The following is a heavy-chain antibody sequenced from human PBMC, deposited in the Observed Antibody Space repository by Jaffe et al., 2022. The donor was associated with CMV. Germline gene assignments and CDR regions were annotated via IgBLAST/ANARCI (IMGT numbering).Heavy chain of an antibody. CDR2: ISGSGGST. CDR3: AKDSGPPPLSGGSCCSGYYGMDV. Sequence: EVQLLESGGGLVQPGGSLRLSCAASGFTFSSYAMSWVRQAPGKGLEWVSAISGSGGSTYYADSVKGRFTISRDNSKNTLYLQMNSLRAEDTAVYYCAKDSGPPPLSGGSCCSGYYGMDVWGQGTTVTVSS. D-gene: IGHD2-15*01. V-gene: IGHV3-23*01. CDR1: GFTFSSYA. J-gene: IGHJ6*02.